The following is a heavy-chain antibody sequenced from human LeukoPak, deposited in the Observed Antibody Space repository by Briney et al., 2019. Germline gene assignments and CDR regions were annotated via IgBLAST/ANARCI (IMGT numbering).Heavy chain of an antibody. J-gene: IGHJ4*02. Sequence: SVKVSCKASGGTFSSYAISWVRQAPGQGLERMGGIIPIFGTANYAQKFQGRVTITTDESTSIAYMELSSLRSEDTAVYYCARDLLDQHTLVHYDRGVNFDYWGQGTLVTVSS. V-gene: IGHV1-69*05. D-gene: IGHD3-22*01. CDR2: IIPIFGTA. CDR1: GGTFSSYA. CDR3: ARDLLDQHTLVHYDRGVNFDY.